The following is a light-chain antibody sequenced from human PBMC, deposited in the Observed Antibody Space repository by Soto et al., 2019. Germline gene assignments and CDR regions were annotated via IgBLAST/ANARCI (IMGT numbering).Light chain of an antibody. Sequence: QSALTQPASVSGSPGQSITISCTGTSSDVGGYNFVSWYEHHPGKAPKLIIYDVYYRPSGVSDRFSGSKSGNTASLTSSGLQAEDEADYYCSSYARTSTLVVGTGTKVTVL. V-gene: IGLV2-14*03. CDR2: DVY. CDR1: SSDVGGYNF. CDR3: SSYARTSTLV. J-gene: IGLJ1*01.